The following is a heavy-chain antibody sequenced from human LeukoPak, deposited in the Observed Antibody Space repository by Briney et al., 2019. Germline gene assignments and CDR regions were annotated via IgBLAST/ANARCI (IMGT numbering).Heavy chain of an antibody. CDR3: ARLPYYYDSSIGGTNDY. CDR1: GFTVSSNY. J-gene: IGHJ4*02. D-gene: IGHD3-22*01. CDR2: IYSGGST. V-gene: IGHV3-66*01. Sequence: GGSLRLSCAASGFTVSSNYMSWVCQAPGKGLEWVSVIYSGGSTYYADSVKGRFTISRDNSKNTLYLQMNSLRAEDTAVYYCARLPYYYDSSIGGTNDYWGQGTLVTVSS.